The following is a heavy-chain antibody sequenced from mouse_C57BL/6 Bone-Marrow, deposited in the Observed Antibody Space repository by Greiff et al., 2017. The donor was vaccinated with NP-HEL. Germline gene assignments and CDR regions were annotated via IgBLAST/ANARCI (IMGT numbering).Heavy chain of an antibody. Sequence: VQLKESGPGLVKPSQSLSLTCSVTGYSITSGYYWNWIRQFPGNKLEWMGYISYDGSNNYNPSLKNRISITRDTSKNQFFLKFNSVAAEDTATCYCAQGRLLRYPFDYWGQGTTLTVSS. D-gene: IGHD1-1*01. CDR2: ISYDGSN. V-gene: IGHV3-6*01. J-gene: IGHJ2*01. CDR1: GYSITSGYY. CDR3: AQGRLLRYPFDY.